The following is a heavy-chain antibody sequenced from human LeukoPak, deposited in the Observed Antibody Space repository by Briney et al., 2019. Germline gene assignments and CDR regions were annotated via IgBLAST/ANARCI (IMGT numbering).Heavy chain of an antibody. Sequence: GGSLRLSCAASGLTGSHNYVSWVRQAPGKGLEWVPAIHTSGDTCYADSVKGRFTISRDTPKNTLYLQISSLRVEDTAVYYCIVFGDSKHWGQGTLVTVSS. CDR3: IVFGDSKH. V-gene: IGHV3-53*01. CDR1: GLTGSHNY. CDR2: IHTSGDT. J-gene: IGHJ4*02. D-gene: IGHD4-17*01.